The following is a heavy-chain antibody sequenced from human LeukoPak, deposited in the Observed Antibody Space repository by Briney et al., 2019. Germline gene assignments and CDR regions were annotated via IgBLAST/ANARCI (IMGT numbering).Heavy chain of an antibody. D-gene: IGHD6-19*01. CDR2: ISYDGSNK. J-gene: IGHJ4*02. CDR1: GFTFSSYA. V-gene: IGHV3-30-3*01. Sequence: PGRSLRPSCAASGFTFSSYAMHWVRQAPGKGLEWVAVISYDGSNKYYADSVKGRFTISRDNSKNTLYLQMNSLRAEDTAVYYCARNYGMAASYSSGYDYWGQGTLVTVSS. CDR3: ARNYGMAASYSSGYDY.